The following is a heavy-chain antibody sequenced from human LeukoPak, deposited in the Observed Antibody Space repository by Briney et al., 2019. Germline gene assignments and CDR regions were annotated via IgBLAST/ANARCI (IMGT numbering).Heavy chain of an antibody. J-gene: IGHJ5*02. CDR1: GGSICSNY. D-gene: IGHD5-12*01. CDR2: IYYSGST. Sequence: SETLSLTCAVSGGSICSNYWGWIWQRPGQGLGWIGYIYYSGSTNSNTSPNRRVTTSVDTSTNHFSLKLSPLSAAVTAVYYSVRGRRSVATWNWFDPCGQGTLVTVSS. V-gene: IGHV4-59*01. CDR3: VRGRRSVATWNWFDP.